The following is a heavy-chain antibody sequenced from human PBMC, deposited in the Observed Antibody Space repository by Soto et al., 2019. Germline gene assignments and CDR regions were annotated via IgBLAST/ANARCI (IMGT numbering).Heavy chain of an antibody. J-gene: IGHJ4*02. CDR3: ASLPYGSGIHYFDY. Sequence: LSLTCTVSGGSISSGDYYWSWIRQHPGKGLEWIGYIYYSGSTYYNPSLKSRVTISVDTSRNQFSLKLSSVTAADTAVYYCASLPYGSGIHYFDYWGQGTLVTVSS. CDR2: IYYSGST. D-gene: IGHD3-10*01. V-gene: IGHV4-31*03. CDR1: GGSISSGDYY.